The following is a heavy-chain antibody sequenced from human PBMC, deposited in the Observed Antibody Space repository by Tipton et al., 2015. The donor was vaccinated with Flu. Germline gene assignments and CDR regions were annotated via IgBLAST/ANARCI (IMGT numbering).Heavy chain of an antibody. Sequence: SLRLSCAASGFTFSSYSMNWVRQAPGRGLEWVSSISRSSTYISYADSVKGRFTISRDNAKNSLYLQMHSLRAEDTAVYYCARDQSEYYELDYWGQGTLVTVSS. CDR2: ISRSSTYI. CDR3: ARDQSEYYELDY. D-gene: IGHD3-22*01. CDR1: GFTFSSYS. J-gene: IGHJ4*02. V-gene: IGHV3-21*01.